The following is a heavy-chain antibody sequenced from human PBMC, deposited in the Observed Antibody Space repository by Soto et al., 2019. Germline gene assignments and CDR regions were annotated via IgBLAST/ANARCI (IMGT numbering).Heavy chain of an antibody. CDR3: ASSDYGDKFDP. V-gene: IGHV4-59*01. D-gene: IGHD4-17*01. Sequence: SETLSLTCTVSGGSISSYYWSWIRQPPGKGLEWIGYIYYSGSTNYNPSLKSRVTISVDTSKNQFSLKLSSVTAADTAVYYCASSDYGDKFDPWGQGTLVTVSS. CDR1: GGSISSYY. J-gene: IGHJ5*02. CDR2: IYYSGST.